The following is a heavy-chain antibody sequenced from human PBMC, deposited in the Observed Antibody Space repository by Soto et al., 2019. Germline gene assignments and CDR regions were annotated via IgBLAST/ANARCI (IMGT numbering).Heavy chain of an antibody. V-gene: IGHV5-51*01. CDR2: IYPGDSDT. D-gene: IGHD6-13*01. Sequence: PGESLKISCKGSGYSFTSYWIGWVRQMPGKGLEWMGIIYPGDSDTRYSPSFQGQVTISADKSISTAYLQWSSLKASDTAMYYCARTAAAGKYYYGTDVWGQGTTVPVSS. CDR3: ARTAAAGKYYYGTDV. J-gene: IGHJ6*02. CDR1: GYSFTSYW.